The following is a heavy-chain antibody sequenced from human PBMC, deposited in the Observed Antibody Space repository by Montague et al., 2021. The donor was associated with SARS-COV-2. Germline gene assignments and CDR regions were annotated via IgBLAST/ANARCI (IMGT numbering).Heavy chain of an antibody. CDR1: GGSISSYY. Sequence: SETLSLTCTVSGGSISSYYWSWIRQPPGKGLEWIGYIYYSGSTNYDPSLKSRVTISVDTSKNQFSLNVTSMTAADTAMYYCARGTRVVGITPGFRWWGQGTQVAVSS. CDR2: IYYSGST. V-gene: IGHV4-59*12. J-gene: IGHJ4*02. D-gene: IGHD3-22*01. CDR3: ARGTRVVGITPGFRW.